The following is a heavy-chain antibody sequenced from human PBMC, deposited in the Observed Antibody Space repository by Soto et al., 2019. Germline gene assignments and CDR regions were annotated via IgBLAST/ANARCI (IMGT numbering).Heavy chain of an antibody. CDR1: GDTFTGYY. J-gene: IGHJ6*03. CDR3: ARGRYYYYYMAV. V-gene: IGHV1-2*04. CDR2: INPNSGGT. Sequence: GASVKVSSKASGDTFTGYYMHWVRHAPGQGLEWMGWINPNSGGTNYAQKFQGWVTMTRDTSISTAYMELSRLRSDDTAVYYCARGRYYYYYMAVWGKGTTATVSS.